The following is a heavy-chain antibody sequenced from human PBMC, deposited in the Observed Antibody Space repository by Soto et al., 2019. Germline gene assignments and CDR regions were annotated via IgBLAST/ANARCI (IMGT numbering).Heavy chain of an antibody. Sequence: EVQLVESGGGLVKSGGSLRLSCEASGFTFSGHTLTWVRQAPGKGLEWVSSISSSGGYIHYADSVKGRFTISRDNANNSLFLQMNSRRVEDTALYYCAGRIAAGGGMDVWGQGTTVSVSS. J-gene: IGHJ6*02. CDR1: GFTFSGHT. V-gene: IGHV3-21*02. CDR2: ISSSGGYI. CDR3: AGRIAAGGGMDV. D-gene: IGHD6-13*01.